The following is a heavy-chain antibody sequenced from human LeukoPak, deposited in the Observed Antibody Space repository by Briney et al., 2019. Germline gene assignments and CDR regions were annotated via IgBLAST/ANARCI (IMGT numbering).Heavy chain of an antibody. V-gene: IGHV3-66*01. D-gene: IGHD3-10*01. J-gene: IGHJ4*02. Sequence: PGGSLRLSCAASGFTVSSNYMSWVRQAPGKGLEWVSVIYSGGSTYYADSVKGRSTISRDNSKNTLYLQMNSLRAEDTAVYYCARDYGSGSYYARYYFDYWGQGTLVTVSS. CDR1: GFTVSSNY. CDR2: IYSGGST. CDR3: ARDYGSGSYYARYYFDY.